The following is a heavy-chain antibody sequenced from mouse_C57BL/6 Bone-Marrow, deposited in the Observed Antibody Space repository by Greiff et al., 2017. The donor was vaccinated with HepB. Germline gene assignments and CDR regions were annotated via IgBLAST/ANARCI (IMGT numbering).Heavy chain of an antibody. CDR2: IDPSDSYT. J-gene: IGHJ2*01. CDR1: GYTFTSYW. V-gene: IGHV1-50*01. Sequence: QVQLQQPGAELVKPGASVKLSCKASGYTFTSYWMQWVKQRPGQGLEWIGEIDPSDSYTNYNQKFKGKATLTVDTSSSTAYMQLSSLTSEDSAVYYCASWLLPRFDYWGQGTTLTVSS. D-gene: IGHD2-3*01. CDR3: ASWLLPRFDY.